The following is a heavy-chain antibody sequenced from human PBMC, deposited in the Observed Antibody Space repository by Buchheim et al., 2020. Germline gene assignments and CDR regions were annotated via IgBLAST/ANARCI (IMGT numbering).Heavy chain of an antibody. J-gene: IGHJ4*02. CDR1: GGSISSGSYY. Sequence: QVQLQESGPGLVKPSQTLSLTCTVSGGSISSGSYYWSWIRQPAGKGLEWIGRIYTSGSTNYNPSLKSRVTISVDTSKNQFSLKLSSVTAADTAVYYCARTWCSGGSCAYTFDYWGQGTL. CDR2: IYTSGST. D-gene: IGHD2-15*01. CDR3: ARTWCSGGSCAYTFDY. V-gene: IGHV4-61*02.